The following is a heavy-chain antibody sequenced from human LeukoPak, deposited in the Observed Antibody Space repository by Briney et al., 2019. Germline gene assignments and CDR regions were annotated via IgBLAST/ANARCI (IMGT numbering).Heavy chain of an antibody. CDR3: ARLRYNWKVRDNDYFDY. J-gene: IGHJ4*02. CDR1: GGSISSSSYY. CDR2: IYYSGST. D-gene: IGHD1-1*01. V-gene: IGHV4-39*01. Sequence: SETLSLTCTVSGGSISSSSYYWGWIRQPPGKGLEWIGSIYYSGSTYYNPSLKSRVTISVDTSKNQFSLKLSSVTAADTAVYYCARLRYNWKVRDNDYFDYWGQGPLVTVSS.